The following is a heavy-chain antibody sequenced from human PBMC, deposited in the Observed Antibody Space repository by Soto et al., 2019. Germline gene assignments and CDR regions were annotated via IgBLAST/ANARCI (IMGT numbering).Heavy chain of an antibody. CDR1: GFPFSSYG. V-gene: IGHV3-33*01. CDR3: ARDEQQLGRGYFDP. D-gene: IGHD6-13*01. Sequence: QVPLVESGGGVVQPGRSLRLSCVASGFPFSSYGLHWVRQAPGKGLEWVAVIWPEGTNKYYGDSVRGRFTISRDNSENTLSLQMNSLRAEDTAVYYCARDEQQLGRGYFDPWGQGTLVTVSS. J-gene: IGHJ4*02. CDR2: IWPEGTNK.